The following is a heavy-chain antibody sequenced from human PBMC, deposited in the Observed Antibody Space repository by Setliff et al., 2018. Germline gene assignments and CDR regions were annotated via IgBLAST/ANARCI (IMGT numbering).Heavy chain of an antibody. J-gene: IGHJ4*02. V-gene: IGHV1-24*01. D-gene: IGHD2-2*01. CDR2: FDPEDGET. CDR3: ATYSTLGYCSSTSCYGHFDY. CDR1: GYTLTELS. Sequence: ASVKVSCKVSGYTLTELSVHWVRQAPGKGLEWMGGFDPEDGETIYAQKFQGRVTMTEDTSTDTAYMELSSLRSEDTAVYYCATYSTLGYCSSTSCYGHFDYWGQGTLVTVSS.